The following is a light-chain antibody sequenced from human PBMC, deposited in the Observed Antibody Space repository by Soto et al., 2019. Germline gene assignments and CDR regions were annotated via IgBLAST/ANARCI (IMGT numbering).Light chain of an antibody. J-gene: IGLJ1*01. CDR3: QVWGSSSDHYV. Sequence: SYELTQPPSVSVAPGQTARITCGGNNIGSKSVHWYQQKPGQAPVLVVYDDSDRPSGTPERFSGSNSGNTATLTISRVEAGDEADYYCQVWGSSSDHYVFGTGTKVTVL. CDR2: DDS. V-gene: IGLV3-21*02. CDR1: NIGSKS.